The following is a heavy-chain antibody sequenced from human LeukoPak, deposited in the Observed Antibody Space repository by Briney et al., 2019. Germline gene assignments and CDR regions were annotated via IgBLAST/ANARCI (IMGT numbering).Heavy chain of an antibody. CDR1: GYSISSGYY. V-gene: IGHV4-61*01. Sequence: SETLSLTCTVSGYSISSGYYWGWIRQPPGKGLEWIGYIYYSGSTNYNPSLKSRVTISVDTSKNQFSLKLSSVTAADTAVYYCARNNWNSAFDIWGQGTMVTVSS. CDR2: IYYSGST. J-gene: IGHJ3*02. CDR3: ARNNWNSAFDI. D-gene: IGHD1-7*01.